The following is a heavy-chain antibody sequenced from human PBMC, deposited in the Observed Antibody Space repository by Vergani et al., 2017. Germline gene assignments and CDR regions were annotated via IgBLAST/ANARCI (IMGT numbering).Heavy chain of an antibody. CDR3: SKHFRGWGIDY. CDR2: IQFDGSNQ. V-gene: IGHV3-30*02. J-gene: IGHJ4*02. Sequence: QVQLVESGGGVVQRGGSLRLSCATSGFTLSNYDMQWIRQGPGKGLEFVALIQFDGSNQYCADSVKGRFTLSRAFSKNTLYLQMNSLRTDDTATYYYSKHFRGWGIDYWGQGTQVIFSS. D-gene: IGHD3-16*01. CDR1: GFTLSNYD.